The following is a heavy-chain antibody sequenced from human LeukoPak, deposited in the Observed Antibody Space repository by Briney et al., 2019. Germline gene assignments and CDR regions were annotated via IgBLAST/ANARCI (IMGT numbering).Heavy chain of an antibody. CDR3: ARGDPGAY. D-gene: IGHD2-21*02. Sequence: PSETLSLTCTVSGGSISSGSYYWSWVRQAPGKGLEWVSVIYSGGKTFYADSVKGRFTISRDNSKNTLYLQMNSLRAEDTAVYYCARGDPGAYWGQGTLVTVSS. CDR1: GGSISSGSYY. J-gene: IGHJ4*02. CDR2: IYSGGKT. V-gene: IGHV3-53*01.